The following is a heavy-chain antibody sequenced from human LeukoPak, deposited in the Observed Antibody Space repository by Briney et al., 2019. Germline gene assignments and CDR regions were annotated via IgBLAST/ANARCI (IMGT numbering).Heavy chain of an antibody. D-gene: IGHD6-19*01. J-gene: IGHJ4*02. CDR1: WPRFSIYW. V-gene: IGHV5-51*01. CDR3: ARFASSTSGWADY. CDR2: IYPGDSDT. Sequence: GESLKIPFKDSWPRFSIYWTGWGRPMPGKGLELMGIIYPGDSDTRYSPSFQGQVTISADKSITTAYLQWSSLKASDTAMYYCARFASSTSGWADYWGQGTLTTVSS.